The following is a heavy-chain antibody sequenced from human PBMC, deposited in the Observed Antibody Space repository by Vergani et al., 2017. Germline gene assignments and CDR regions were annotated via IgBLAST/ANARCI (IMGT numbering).Heavy chain of an antibody. Sequence: QVQLQESGPGLVKPSETLSLTCTVSGGSISSYYWSWIRQPPGKGLEWIGYIYYSGSTNYNPSLKSRVTISVDTSKNQFSLKLSSVTAADTAVYYCAAARETYYYGSGSPYYYGMGVWGQGTTVTVSS. CDR2: IYYSGST. J-gene: IGHJ6*02. CDR1: GGSISSYY. D-gene: IGHD3-10*01. CDR3: AAARETYYYGSGSPYYYGMGV. V-gene: IGHV4-59*01.